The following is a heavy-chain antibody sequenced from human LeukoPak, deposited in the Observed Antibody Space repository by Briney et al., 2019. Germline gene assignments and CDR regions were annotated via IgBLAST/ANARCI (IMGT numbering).Heavy chain of an antibody. CDR3: VPFGDYVWGSYRRPNFDY. D-gene: IGHD3-16*02. CDR2: ISSSSSTI. CDR1: RFTFSSYS. V-gene: IGHV3-48*01. J-gene: IGHJ4*02. Sequence: PGGSLRLSCAASRFTFSSYSMNWVRQAPGKGLEWVSYISSSSSTIYYADSVKGRFTISRDNAKNSLYLQMNSLRAEDTAVYYCVPFGDYVWGSYRRPNFDYWGQGTLVTVSS.